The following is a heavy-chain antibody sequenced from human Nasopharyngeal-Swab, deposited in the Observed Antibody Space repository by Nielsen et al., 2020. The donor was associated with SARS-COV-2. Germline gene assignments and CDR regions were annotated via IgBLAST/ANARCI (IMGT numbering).Heavy chain of an antibody. J-gene: IGHJ2*01. Sequence: GGSLRLSCAASGFTFSDYYMSWIRQAPGKGLEWVSYISSSSSYTNYADSVKGRFTISRDNAKNSLYLQMNSLRAEDTAVYYCARGGSSWPHWYFDLWGRGTLVTVSS. CDR2: ISSSSSYT. D-gene: IGHD6-13*01. CDR3: ARGGSSWPHWYFDL. V-gene: IGHV3-11*05. CDR1: GFTFSDYY.